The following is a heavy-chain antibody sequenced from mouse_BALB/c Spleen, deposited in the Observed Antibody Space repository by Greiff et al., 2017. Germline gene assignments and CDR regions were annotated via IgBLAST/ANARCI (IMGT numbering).Heavy chain of an antibody. Sequence: EVQLVESGGGLVKPGGSRKLSCAASGFTFSSFGMHWVRQAPEKGLEWVAYISSVSSTIYYADTVKGRFTISRDNPKNTLCLQMTSLRSEDTAMYYCARSVLWRYAMDYWGQGTSVTVSS. D-gene: IGHD1-1*02. CDR2: ISSVSSTI. CDR1: GFTFSSFG. J-gene: IGHJ4*01. V-gene: IGHV5-17*02. CDR3: ARSVLWRYAMDY.